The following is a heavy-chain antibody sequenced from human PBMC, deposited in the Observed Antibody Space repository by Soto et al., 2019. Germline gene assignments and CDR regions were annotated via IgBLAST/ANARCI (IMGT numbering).Heavy chain of an antibody. CDR3: ARQKWEQPKWFDP. CDR1: GGSISSTFYY. CDR2: IYYSGTT. D-gene: IGHD1-26*01. Sequence: QLQLQESGPGLVKPSETLSLTCSLSGGSISSTFYYWGWIRQPPGKGREWIGSIYYSGTTFYNASLKGRVTISVDTSKNQFSLRLTSVTATDTAVYFCARQKWEQPKWFDPWGQGTLVTVSS. V-gene: IGHV4-39*01. J-gene: IGHJ5*02.